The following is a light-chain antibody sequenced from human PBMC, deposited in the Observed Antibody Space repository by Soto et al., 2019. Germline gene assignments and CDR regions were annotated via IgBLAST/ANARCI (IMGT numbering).Light chain of an antibody. CDR1: KLGDKY. Sequence: SYELTQPPSVSVSPGQTASITCSGDKLGDKYACWYQQKPGQSPVLVIYQDSKRPSGIPERFSGSNSGNTATLTIGGTQAXDEAXYYXXXWXSSVVFGGGTKLTVL. CDR3: XXWXSSVV. V-gene: IGLV3-1*01. J-gene: IGLJ2*01. CDR2: QDS.